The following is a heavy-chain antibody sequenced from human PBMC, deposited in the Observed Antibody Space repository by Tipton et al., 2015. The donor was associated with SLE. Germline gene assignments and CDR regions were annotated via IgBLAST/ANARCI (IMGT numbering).Heavy chain of an antibody. CDR3: ARLDSSGYSHYYYYMDV. J-gene: IGHJ6*03. D-gene: IGHD6-19*01. CDR2: FYYTGST. CDR1: GGSISSINHY. V-gene: IGHV4-39*01. Sequence: TLSLTCTVSGGSISSINHYWAWFRQPPGKGPEWIGNFYYTGSTYYNPSLKSRVTISEDTSKNQFSLRLTSVTAADTAIYYCARLDSSGYSHYYYYMDVWGKGTTVIVSS.